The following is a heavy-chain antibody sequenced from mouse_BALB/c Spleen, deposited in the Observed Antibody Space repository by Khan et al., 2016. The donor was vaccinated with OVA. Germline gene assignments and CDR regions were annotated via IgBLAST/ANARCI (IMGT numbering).Heavy chain of an antibody. Sequence: VQLQESGPGLVAPSQSLSITCTVSGFSLSRYNIHWVRQPPGKGLEWLGMIWGGGGTDYNSTLKSRLSISKDNSKSQVFLKMNSLQTDDSAMYYCARAYYRDGGYYAMDYWGQGTSVTVSA. D-gene: IGHD2-14*01. CDR2: IWGGGGT. V-gene: IGHV2-6-4*01. CDR3: ARAYYRDGGYYAMDY. CDR1: GFSLSRYN. J-gene: IGHJ4*01.